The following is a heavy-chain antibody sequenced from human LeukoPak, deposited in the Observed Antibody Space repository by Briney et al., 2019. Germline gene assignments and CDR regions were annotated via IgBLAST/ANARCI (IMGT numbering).Heavy chain of an antibody. CDR3: ARDVGEAFDY. J-gene: IGHJ4*02. Sequence: EWMGWINPNSGGTNYAQKFQGRVTMTRDTSISTAYMELSRLRSDDTAVYYCARDVGEAFDYWGQGTLVTVSS. CDR2: INPNSGGT. V-gene: IGHV1-2*02.